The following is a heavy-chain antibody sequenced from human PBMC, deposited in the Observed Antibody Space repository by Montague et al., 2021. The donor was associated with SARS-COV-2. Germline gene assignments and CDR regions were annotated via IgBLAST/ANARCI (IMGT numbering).Heavy chain of an antibody. J-gene: IGHJ6*02. CDR2: INHSGST. V-gene: IGHV4-34*01. Sequence: ETLSLTCAVYGGSFSGYYWSWIRQPPGRGLEWIGEINHSGSTXXXPPXXXRVTISVDTSKNQFSMKLSSVTAADTAVYYCARGRGILLWFGELLSGGDYYGMDVWGQGTTVTVSS. D-gene: IGHD3-10*01. CDR1: GGSFSGYY. CDR3: ARGRGILLWFGELLSGGDYYGMDV.